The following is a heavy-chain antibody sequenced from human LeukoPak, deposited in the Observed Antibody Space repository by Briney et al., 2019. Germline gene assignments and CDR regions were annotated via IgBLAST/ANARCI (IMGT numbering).Heavy chain of an antibody. D-gene: IGHD3-22*01. J-gene: IGHJ4*02. CDR3: ARDAGRSGYYEVDY. V-gene: IGHV3-48*01. CDR1: GFTFSSYS. Sequence: GGSLRLSCAASGFTFSSYSVNWVRQAPGKGLEWVSYISSSSTTIYYADSVKGRFTISRDNAKNSLYLQMNSLRAEDTAVYYCARDAGRSGYYEVDYWGQGTLVTVSS. CDR2: ISSSSTTI.